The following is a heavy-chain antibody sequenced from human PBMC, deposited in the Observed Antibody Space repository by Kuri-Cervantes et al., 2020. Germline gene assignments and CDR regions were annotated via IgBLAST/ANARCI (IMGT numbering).Heavy chain of an antibody. V-gene: IGHV4-30-4*01. Sequence: SCTVSGGSISSGDYYWSWIRQPPGKGLEWIGYIYYSGSTYYNPSLKSRVTISVDTSKNQFSLKLSSVTAADTAVYYCARGARIRGRYFDWLTRYYFDYWGQGTLVTVSS. J-gene: IGHJ4*02. CDR1: GGSISSGDYY. CDR3: ARGARIRGRYFDWLTRYYFDY. D-gene: IGHD3-9*01. CDR2: IYYSGST.